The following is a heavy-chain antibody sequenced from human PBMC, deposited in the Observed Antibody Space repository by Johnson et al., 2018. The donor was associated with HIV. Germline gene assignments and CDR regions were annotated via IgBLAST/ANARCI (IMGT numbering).Heavy chain of an antibody. J-gene: IGHJ3*02. Sequence: VQLVESGGGLVQPGGSLRLSCAASGFTVSSNYMSWVRQAPGKGLEWVSIVYSGGNTYYTDSVKGRFTISRDNSKNTLYLQMNSLRAEDTAVYYCARDRVWFGELYAFDIWGQGTMVTVSS. CDR2: VYSGGNT. D-gene: IGHD3-10*01. V-gene: IGHV3-66*02. CDR3: ARDRVWFGELYAFDI. CDR1: GFTVSSNY.